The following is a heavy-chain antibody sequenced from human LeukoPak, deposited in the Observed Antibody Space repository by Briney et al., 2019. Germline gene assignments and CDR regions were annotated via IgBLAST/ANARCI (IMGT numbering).Heavy chain of an antibody. CDR3: ARVLYDSSGYYYPSGAFDI. D-gene: IGHD3-22*01. CDR1: GGSFSGYY. V-gene: IGHV4-34*01. CDR2: INHSGST. Sequence: SETLSLTCAVYGGSFSGYYWSWIRQPPGKGLEWIGEINHSGSTNYNPSLKSRVTISVDTSKNQFSLKLSSVTAADTAVYYCARVLYDSSGYYYPSGAFDIWGQGTMVTVSS. J-gene: IGHJ3*02.